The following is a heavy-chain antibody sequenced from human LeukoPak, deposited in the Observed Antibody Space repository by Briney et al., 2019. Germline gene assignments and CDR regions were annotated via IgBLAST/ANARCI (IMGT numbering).Heavy chain of an antibody. D-gene: IGHD6-6*01. CDR2: IYYSGST. J-gene: IGHJ4*02. Sequence: PSETLSLTCTVSGGSISSGGYYWSWIRQHPGKGLEWIGYIYYSGSTYYNPSLKSRVTISVDTSKNQFSLELSSVTAADTAVYYCATWAYSSSSASDYWGQGTLVTVSS. V-gene: IGHV4-31*03. CDR1: GGSISSGGYY. CDR3: ATWAYSSSSASDY.